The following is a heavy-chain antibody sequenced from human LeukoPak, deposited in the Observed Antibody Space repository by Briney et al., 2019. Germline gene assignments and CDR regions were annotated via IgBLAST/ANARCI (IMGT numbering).Heavy chain of an antibody. D-gene: IGHD6-19*01. CDR1: GGSISSGSYY. CDR2: IYSSGST. J-gene: IGHJ4*02. V-gene: IGHV4-61*02. CDR3: ARAYSSGWYYAPFDEYYFDY. Sequence: PSQTLSLTCTVSGGSISSGSYYWSWIRQPAGKGLEWIGRIYSSGSTNYNPSLKSRVTISLDTSKNQFSLKLSSVTAADTAVYYCARAYSSGWYYAPFDEYYFDYWGQGTLVTVSS.